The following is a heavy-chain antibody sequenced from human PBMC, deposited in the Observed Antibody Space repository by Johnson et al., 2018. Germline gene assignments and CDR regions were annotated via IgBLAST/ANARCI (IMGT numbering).Heavy chain of an antibody. CDR2: IYLDGST. D-gene: IGHD1-14*01. V-gene: IGHV3-66*02. CDR1: GFTVSSHF. CDR3: ARRSPLTISWGDACDI. Sequence: VQLQESGGGLVQPGGSXRLSCGASGFTVSSHFMRWVRQAPGQGLEWVSVIYLDGSTYYADSVTGCFTISRDTSKNTLDLQMKSLRPEDTAVYYCARRSPLTISWGDACDIWGQGTMVTVSA. J-gene: IGHJ3*02.